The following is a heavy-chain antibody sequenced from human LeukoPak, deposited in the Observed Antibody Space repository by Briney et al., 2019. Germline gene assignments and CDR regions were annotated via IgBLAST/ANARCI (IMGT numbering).Heavy chain of an antibody. Sequence: PGRSLRLSCAVSGFTYDDYAMHWVRQPPGKGLEWVSGISWNSGSIDYAVSVKGRFTISRDNAKNSLFLQMNSLRPDDTALYYCAKGTGRYWTFFDSWGQGTLVTVSS. V-gene: IGHV3-9*01. CDR1: GFTYDDYA. J-gene: IGHJ4*02. D-gene: IGHD1-26*01. CDR3: AKGTGRYWTFFDS. CDR2: ISWNSGSI.